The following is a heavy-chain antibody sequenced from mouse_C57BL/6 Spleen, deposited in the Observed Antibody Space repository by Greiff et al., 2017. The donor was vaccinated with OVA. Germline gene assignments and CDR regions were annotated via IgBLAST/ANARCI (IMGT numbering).Heavy chain of an antibody. V-gene: IGHV1-4*01. J-gene: IGHJ2*01. CDR3: TTERGAVVSPYYFDY. Sequence: VQLQQSGAELARPGASVKMSCKASGYTFTSYTMHWVKQRPGQGLEWIGYINPSSGYTKYNQKFKDKATLTADKSSSTAYMQLSSLTSEDTAVYYCTTERGAVVSPYYFDYWGQGTTLTVSS. CDR2: INPSSGYT. D-gene: IGHD1-1*01. CDR1: GYTFTSYT.